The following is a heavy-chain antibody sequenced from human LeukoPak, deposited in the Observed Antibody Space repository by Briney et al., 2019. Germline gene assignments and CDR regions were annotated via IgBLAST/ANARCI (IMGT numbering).Heavy chain of an antibody. J-gene: IGHJ5*02. Sequence: ASVKVSCKASGYTFTSYAMNWVRQAPGQGLEWMGWINTNTGNPTYAQGFTGRFVFSLDTSVSTAYLQISSLKAEDTAVYYCARDLSLLWFGEFLSWGQGTLVTVSS. CDR1: GYTFTSYA. D-gene: IGHD3-10*01. V-gene: IGHV7-4-1*02. CDR3: ARDLSLLWFGEFLS. CDR2: INTNTGNP.